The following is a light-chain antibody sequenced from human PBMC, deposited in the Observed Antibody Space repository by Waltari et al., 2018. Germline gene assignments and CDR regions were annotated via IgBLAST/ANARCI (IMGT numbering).Light chain of an antibody. Sequence: DIQMTQSPSSLSASVGDRVTITCRASQSISSYLHWYQQKPGKAPKLLIYAASSLQSGVPSRFSGSGSGTDFTLTISSLQPEDFATYYCQPSYSTPTFGQGTKVEIK. CDR3: QPSYSTPT. J-gene: IGKJ1*01. CDR2: AAS. CDR1: QSISSY. V-gene: IGKV1-39*01.